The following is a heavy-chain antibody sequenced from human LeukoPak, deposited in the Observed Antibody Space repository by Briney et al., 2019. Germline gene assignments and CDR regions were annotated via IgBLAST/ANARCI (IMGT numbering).Heavy chain of an antibody. V-gene: IGHV3-30-3*02. CDR2: ISYDGSNK. Sequence: PGGSLRLSCAASGFTFSSYAMHWVRQAPGKGLEWVAVISYDGSNKYYADSVKGRFTISRDNSKNTLYLQMNSLRAEDTAVYYCAKPVRWTRDSNWGQGTLVTVSS. D-gene: IGHD3/OR15-3a*01. CDR3: AKPVRWTRDSN. J-gene: IGHJ4*02. CDR1: GFTFSSYA.